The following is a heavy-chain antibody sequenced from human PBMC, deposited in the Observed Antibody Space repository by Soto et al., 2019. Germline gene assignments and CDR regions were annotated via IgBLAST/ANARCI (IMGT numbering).Heavy chain of an antibody. CDR3: AREPPYPSYGSSNSCYGEYFHP. Sequence: PGGSLRLSCAASGFTFGSYGMHWVRQAPGKGLEWVAVIWYDGSNKYYADSVKGRFTISRDNAKNTLYLQMNSLRAEDTAVYYCAREPPYPSYGSSNSCYGEYFHPWAHATLVNAPS. V-gene: IGHV3-33*01. D-gene: IGHD2-2*01. J-gene: IGHJ5*02. CDR1: GFTFGSYG. CDR2: IWYDGSNK.